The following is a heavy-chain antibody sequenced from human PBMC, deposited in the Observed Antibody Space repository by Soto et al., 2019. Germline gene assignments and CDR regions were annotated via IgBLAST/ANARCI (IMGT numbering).Heavy chain of an antibody. CDR3: ATSFTIFGVVIRGNDY. D-gene: IGHD3-3*01. J-gene: IGHJ4*02. V-gene: IGHV1-24*01. Sequence: ASVKVSCKVSGYTLTELSMHWVRQAPGKGLEWMGGFDPEDGETIYAQKFQGRVTMTEDTSTDTAYMELSSLRSEDTAVYYCATSFTIFGVVIRGNDYWGQGTLVTVSS. CDR1: GYTLTELS. CDR2: FDPEDGET.